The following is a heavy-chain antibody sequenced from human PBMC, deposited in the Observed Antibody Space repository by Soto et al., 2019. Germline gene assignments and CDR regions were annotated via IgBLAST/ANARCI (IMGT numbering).Heavy chain of an antibody. CDR1: GGSVSSGSYY. J-gene: IGHJ4*02. D-gene: IGHD3-22*01. CDR3: AREGVSERTRKTMIVH. Sequence: XETLCLTCTVSGGSVSSGSYYWSWIRQPPGKGLEWIGYIYYSGSTNYNPSLKSRVTISVDTSKNQFSLKLSSVTAADTAVYYCAREGVSERTRKTMIVHWGQRTLVTVSS. V-gene: IGHV4-61*01. CDR2: IYYSGST.